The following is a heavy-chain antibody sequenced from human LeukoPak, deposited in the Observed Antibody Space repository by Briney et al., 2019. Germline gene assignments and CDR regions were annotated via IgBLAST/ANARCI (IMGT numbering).Heavy chain of an antibody. Sequence: GGSLRLSCATSGFTFSIYAMGWVRQAPGKGPEWVAAIGTGVPDTYYPDSVKGRFTISRDNSKNTVYLQMNTLRAEDTAMYYCAKGHTGYFFTIDYWGQGTLVTASS. CDR2: IGTGVPDT. CDR1: GFTFSIYA. V-gene: IGHV3-23*01. CDR3: AKGHTGYFFTIDY. D-gene: IGHD2/OR15-2a*01. J-gene: IGHJ4*02.